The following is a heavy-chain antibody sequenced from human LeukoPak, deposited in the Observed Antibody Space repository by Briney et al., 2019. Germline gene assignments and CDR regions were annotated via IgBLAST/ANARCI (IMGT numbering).Heavy chain of an antibody. CDR3: ARGGYYDSSGFPDDY. Sequence: GGSLRLSCAASGFTFSSYAMSWVRQAPGKGLEWVAVISYDGSNKYYADSVKGRFTISRDNSKNTLYLQMNSLRAEDTAVYYCARGGYYDSSGFPDDYWGQGTLVTVSS. CDR2: ISYDGSNK. CDR1: GFTFSSYA. V-gene: IGHV3-30-3*01. J-gene: IGHJ4*02. D-gene: IGHD3-22*01.